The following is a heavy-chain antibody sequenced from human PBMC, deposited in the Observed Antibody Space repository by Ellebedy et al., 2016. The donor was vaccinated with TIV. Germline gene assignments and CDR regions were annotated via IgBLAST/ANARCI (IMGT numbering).Heavy chain of an antibody. V-gene: IGHV4-4*08. D-gene: IGHD5-24*01. CDR1: GGSISSYY. CDR2: IYYSGST. Sequence: SETLSLXCTVSGGSISSYYWSWIRQPPGKGLEWIGYIYYSGSTNYNPSLKSRVTISVDTSKNQFSLKLSSVTAADTAVYYCARDGYNLGYFDYWGQGTLVTVSS. CDR3: ARDGYNLGYFDY. J-gene: IGHJ4*02.